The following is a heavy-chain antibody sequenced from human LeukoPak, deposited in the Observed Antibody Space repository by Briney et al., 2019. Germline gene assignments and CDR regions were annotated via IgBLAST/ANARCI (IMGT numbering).Heavy chain of an antibody. D-gene: IGHD6-6*01. J-gene: IGHJ4*02. V-gene: IGHV3-21*01. CDR2: ISSSSSYI. CDR1: GFTFSSYS. Sequence: GGSLRLSCAASGFTFSSYSMNWVRQAPGKGLEWVSSISSSSSYIYYADSVKGRFTISRDSAKNSLYLQMNSLRAEDTAVYYCARAARPGFDYWGQGTLVTVSS. CDR3: ARAARPGFDY.